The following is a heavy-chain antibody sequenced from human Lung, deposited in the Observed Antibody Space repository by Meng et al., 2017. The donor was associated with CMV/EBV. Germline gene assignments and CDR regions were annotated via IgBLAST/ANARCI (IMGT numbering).Heavy chain of an antibody. CDR3: VKGIYPRTYYYYYYGLDV. CDR1: GFTFNTYA. CDR2: IRFDASNK. V-gene: IGHV3-30*02. D-gene: IGHD1-7*01. J-gene: IGHJ6*04. Sequence: GGSLRLSCAASGFTFNTYAMHWVRQAPGKGREGVAFIRFDASNKYYADSVKGRFTISRDNFKNTLFLQMNSLRPEDTAVYYCVKGIYPRTYYYYYYGLDVWGEGXSVTVSS.